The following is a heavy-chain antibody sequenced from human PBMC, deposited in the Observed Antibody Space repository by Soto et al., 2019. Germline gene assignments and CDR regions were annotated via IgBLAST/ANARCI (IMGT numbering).Heavy chain of an antibody. V-gene: IGHV4-4*02. D-gene: IGHD3-9*01. J-gene: IGHJ3*02. CDR2: VYHSGST. CDR3: ARVDIGVYAFDI. CDR1: SGSISISNW. Sequence: KASETLSLTCAVSSGSISISNWWSWFRQPPGKGLEWIGEVYHSGSTNYNPSLRSRVTISVDTSKNQFSLRLTSATAADTAVYYCARVDIGVYAFDIWGHGTMVTVSS.